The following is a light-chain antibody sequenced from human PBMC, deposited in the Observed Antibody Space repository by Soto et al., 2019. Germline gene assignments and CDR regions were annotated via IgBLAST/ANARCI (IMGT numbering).Light chain of an antibody. J-gene: IGKJ5*01. CDR3: HQYYGYPYT. CDR2: DAY. Sequence: DIQMTKSPATLSASIGDRITITCRSSHNINTCWSLYQQKPVRAPKLLIYDAYSLESGVPSRISGSGSGTEFILTISSLQLDDFATYYCHQYYGYPYTFGQGTRLEIK. V-gene: IGKV1-5*01. CDR1: HNINTC.